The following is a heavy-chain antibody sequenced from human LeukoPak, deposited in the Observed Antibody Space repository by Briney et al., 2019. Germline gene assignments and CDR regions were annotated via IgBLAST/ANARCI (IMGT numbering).Heavy chain of an antibody. J-gene: IGHJ6*03. CDR1: GYTFTSYG. Sequence: WASVKVSCKASGYTFTSYGISWVRQAPGQGLEWMGWISAYNGNTNYAQKLQGRVTMTTDTSTSTAYMELRSLRSDDTAVYYCAREGTATYDFWSGYPLYYYYYYMDVWGKGTTVTVSS. V-gene: IGHV1-18*01. D-gene: IGHD3-3*01. CDR2: ISAYNGNT. CDR3: AREGTATYDFWSGYPLYYYYYYMDV.